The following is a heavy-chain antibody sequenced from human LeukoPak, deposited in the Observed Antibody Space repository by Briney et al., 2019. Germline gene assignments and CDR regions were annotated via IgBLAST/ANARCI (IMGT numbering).Heavy chain of an antibody. J-gene: IGHJ4*02. D-gene: IGHD2-21*01. CDR3: AKNVVFTRYFDS. CDR1: GSTFSNHA. Sequence: GGSLRLSCAASGSTFSNHAMSWVRQAPGKGLQWVSVISGGGRTTEYADSVKGRFTVSRDNSVNTLSLHMDSLRVEDAAIYYCAKNVVFTRYFDSWGQGTLVTVSS. CDR2: ISGGGRTT. V-gene: IGHV3-23*01.